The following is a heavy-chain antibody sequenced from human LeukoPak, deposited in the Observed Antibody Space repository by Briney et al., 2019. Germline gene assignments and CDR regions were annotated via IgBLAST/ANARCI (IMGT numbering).Heavy chain of an antibody. CDR3: ARGGGVSSAQQYFDY. Sequence: GGSLRLSCAASGFTVSSNYMSWVRQAPGKGLEWVSVIYSGGSTYYADSVKGRFTISRDNSKNTLYLQMNSLRAEDTAVDYCARGGGVSSAQQYFDYWGQGTLVTVSS. V-gene: IGHV3-53*01. CDR2: IYSGGST. D-gene: IGHD3-16*02. CDR1: GFTVSSNY. J-gene: IGHJ4*02.